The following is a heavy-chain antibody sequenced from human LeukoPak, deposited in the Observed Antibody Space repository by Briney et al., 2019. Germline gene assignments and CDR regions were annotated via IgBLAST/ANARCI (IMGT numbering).Heavy chain of an antibody. J-gene: IGHJ4*02. CDR2: ISYDGSNN. Sequence: PGGSLRLSCAASGFTFSSYAMHWVRQAPGKGLEWVTIISYDGSNNYYADSVKGRFTISRDNSKNTLYLQMDSLIAEGTAVYYCARGGYYDSSGYYYPYYFNYWGQGTLVTVSS. D-gene: IGHD3-22*01. CDR1: GFTFSSYA. V-gene: IGHV3-30*04. CDR3: ARGGYYDSSGYYYPYYFNY.